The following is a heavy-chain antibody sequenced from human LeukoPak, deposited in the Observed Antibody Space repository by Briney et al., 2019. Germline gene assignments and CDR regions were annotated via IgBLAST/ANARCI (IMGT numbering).Heavy chain of an antibody. J-gene: IGHJ4*02. D-gene: IGHD4-17*01. CDR2: ISSSSSCI. CDR1: GFTFSSYS. V-gene: IGHV3-21*01. Sequence: GGSLRHSCAASGFTFSSYSMNWVRQAPGKGLEWVSSISSSSSCIYYADSVKGRFTISRDNAKNSLYLQMNSLRAEDTAVYYCARDRTTVTTYFDYWGQGTLVTVSS. CDR3: ARDRTTVTTYFDY.